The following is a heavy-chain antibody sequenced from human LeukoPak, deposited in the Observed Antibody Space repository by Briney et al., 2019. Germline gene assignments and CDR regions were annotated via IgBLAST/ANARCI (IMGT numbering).Heavy chain of an antibody. V-gene: IGHV3-23*01. D-gene: IGHD4-17*01. CDR2: IGAGGTFT. J-gene: IGHJ3*02. CDR3: ARDRPGVTTVLGAFDI. CDR1: GFTFSSYA. Sequence: GGSLRLSCTASGFTFSSYAMNWVRQAPGKGLEWVSGIGAGGTFTYYADSVKGRFTISRDNSRNTVYLQMNSLRVEDTAVYYCARDRPGVTTVLGAFDIWGQGTMVTVSS.